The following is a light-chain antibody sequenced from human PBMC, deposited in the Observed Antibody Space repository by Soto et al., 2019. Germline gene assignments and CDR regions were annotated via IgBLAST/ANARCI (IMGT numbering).Light chain of an antibody. CDR3: QSYDTSLSGVL. J-gene: IGLJ2*01. CDR2: DRG. V-gene: IGLV1-40*01. Sequence: QSVLTQPPSVSGAPGQGVTISCTGSSSNIGAGYDVHWYQQYPGTAPKFLISDRGYRPSGVPARFSVSKSGTSASLAITGLQAEDEADYYCQSYDTSLSGVLFGGGTKVTVL. CDR1: SSNIGAGYD.